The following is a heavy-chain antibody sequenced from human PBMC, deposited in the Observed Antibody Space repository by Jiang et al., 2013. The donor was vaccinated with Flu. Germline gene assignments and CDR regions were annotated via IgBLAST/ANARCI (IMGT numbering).Heavy chain of an antibody. CDR2: IYPGDSDT. V-gene: IGHV5-51*03. CDR1: GYSFTTYW. CDR3: ARASSYAHPYYFDY. Sequence: GAEVKKPGESLKISCKGSGYSFTTYWIGWVRQMPGKGLEWMGIIYPGDSDTRYSPSFQGQVTISADKSINTAYMQWRSLKASDTAMYYCARASSYAHPYYFDYVGPGNPGHRLL. J-gene: IGHJ4*02. D-gene: IGHD1-26*01.